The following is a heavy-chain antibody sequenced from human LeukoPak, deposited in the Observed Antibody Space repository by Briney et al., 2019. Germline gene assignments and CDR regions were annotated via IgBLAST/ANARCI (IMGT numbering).Heavy chain of an antibody. V-gene: IGHV3-33*01. D-gene: IGHD6-6*01. CDR1: GFTFSSYG. J-gene: IGHJ4*02. CDR3: ARGRRGSSIDY. CDR2: IWYDGSNK. Sequence: GGSLRLSCAASGFTFSSYGMHWVRQAPGKGLEWVAVIWYDGSNKYYADSVKGRFTISRDNSKNTLYLQMNSLRAEDTAVYYCARGRRGSSIDYWGQGTLVTVSS.